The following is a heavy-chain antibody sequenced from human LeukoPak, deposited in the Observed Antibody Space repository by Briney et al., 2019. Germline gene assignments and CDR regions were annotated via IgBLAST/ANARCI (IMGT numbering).Heavy chain of an antibody. CDR1: GFTFSSYS. Sequence: MSGGSLRLSCAASGFTFSSYSMNWDRQAPGKGLEWVPSISSSSSYIYYADSVKGRFTISRDNAKNSLYLQMNSLRAEDTAVYYCAELGITMIGGVWGKGTTVTISS. D-gene: IGHD3-10*02. J-gene: IGHJ6*04. CDR2: ISSSSSYI. V-gene: IGHV3-21*01. CDR3: AELGITMIGGV.